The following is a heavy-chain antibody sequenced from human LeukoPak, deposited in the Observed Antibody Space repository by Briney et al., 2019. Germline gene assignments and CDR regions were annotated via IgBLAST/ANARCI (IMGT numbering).Heavy chain of an antibody. CDR2: ISASGNYI. Sequence: GGSLRLSCAASGFTFGNYDMNWLRQAPGKGLEWVSAISASGNYIYYADSVKGRCTISRDNSRNTLYLQMNSLRTEDTAIYYCAKESGYSSGWDNFDFWGQGTLVTVSS. D-gene: IGHD6-19*01. V-gene: IGHV3-23*01. J-gene: IGHJ4*02. CDR3: AKESGYSSGWDNFDF. CDR1: GFTFGNYD.